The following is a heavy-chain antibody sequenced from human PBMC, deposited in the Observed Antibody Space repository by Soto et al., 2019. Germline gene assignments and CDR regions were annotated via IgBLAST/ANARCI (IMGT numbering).Heavy chain of an antibody. CDR1: GGSISSGGYY. CDR2: IYYSGST. D-gene: IGHD3-10*01. V-gene: IGHV4-31*03. J-gene: IGHJ5*02. CDR3: ARGTGLWFGESTDWFDP. Sequence: SETLSLTCTVSGGSISSGGYYWSWIRQHPGKGLEWIGYIYYSGSTYYNPSLKSRVTISVDTSKNQFSLKLSPVTAADTAVYYCARGTGLWFGESTDWFDPWGQGTLVTVSS.